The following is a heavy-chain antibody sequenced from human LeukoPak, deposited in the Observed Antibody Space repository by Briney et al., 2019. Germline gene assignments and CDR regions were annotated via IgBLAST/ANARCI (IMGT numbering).Heavy chain of an antibody. CDR3: ARSLKWNLVAFDY. V-gene: IGHV3-23*01. J-gene: IGHJ4*02. CDR1: GFTFSSYA. Sequence: GGSLRLSCVASGFTFSSYAMGWVRQAPGKGLEWVSFIGSSGETNYADSVKGRFTISRDNSKNTLYLQMSSLRAEDTALYYCARSLKWNLVAFDYWGQGTLVSVSS. D-gene: IGHD1-1*01. CDR2: IGSSGET.